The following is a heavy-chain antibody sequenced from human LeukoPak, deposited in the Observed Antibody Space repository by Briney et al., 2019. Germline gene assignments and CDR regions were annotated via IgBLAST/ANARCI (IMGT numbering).Heavy chain of an antibody. CDR1: GGSISSYY. CDR2: IYYSGST. CDR3: AKSDHRGYSYGLVDY. V-gene: IGHV4-59*01. D-gene: IGHD5-18*01. J-gene: IGHJ4*02. Sequence: PSETLSLTCTVSGGSISSYYWTWIRQPPGKGLEWIGYIYYSGSTNYNPSLKSRVTISVDTSKNKFSLKLSSVTAADTAVYYCAKSDHRGYSYGLVDYWGQGTLVTVSS.